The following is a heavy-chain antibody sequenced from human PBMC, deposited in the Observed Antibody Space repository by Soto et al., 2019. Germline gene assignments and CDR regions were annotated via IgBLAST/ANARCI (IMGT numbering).Heavy chain of an antibody. D-gene: IGHD2-15*01. CDR3: ARGSGGD. CDR2: IWYDGSNK. CDR1: GFTFSSYG. Sequence: QVQLVESGGGVVQPGRSLRLSCAASGFTFSSYGMYWVRQAPGKGLEWVAVIWYDGSNKYYADSVKGRFTISRDNSKNTLYLQMNSLRAEDTAVYYCARGSGGDWGQGTLVTVSS. J-gene: IGHJ4*02. V-gene: IGHV3-33*01.